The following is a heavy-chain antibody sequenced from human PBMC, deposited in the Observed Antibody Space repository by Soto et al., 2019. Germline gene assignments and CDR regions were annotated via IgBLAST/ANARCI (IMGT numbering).Heavy chain of an antibody. CDR2: IWYDGSNK. J-gene: IGHJ4*02. V-gene: IGHV3-33*01. D-gene: IGHD1-26*01. CDR3: ARDGVPVPQKRWRIVGAGDY. CDR1: GFTFSSYG. Sequence: QVQLVESGGGVVQPGRSLRLSCAASGFTFSSYGMHWVRQAPGKGLEWVAVIWYDGSNKYYADSVKGRFTISRDNSKNTLYLQMNSLRAEDTAVYYCARDGVPVPQKRWRIVGAGDYWGKGTLVTVSS.